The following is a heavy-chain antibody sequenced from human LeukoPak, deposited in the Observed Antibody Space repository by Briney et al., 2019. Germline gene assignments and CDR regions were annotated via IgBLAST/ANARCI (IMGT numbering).Heavy chain of an antibody. Sequence: NPSETLSLTCTVSGVSISSGGYYWSWIRQHPGKGLEWIGYIYYSGSTYYNPSLKSRLTISLDTSNNQFSLKLSSVTAAATAVYYCARGPVRDYSNYWGQGTLVTVSS. CDR1: GVSISSGGYY. D-gene: IGHD4-11*01. CDR2: IYYSGST. J-gene: IGHJ4*02. CDR3: ARGPVRDYSNY. V-gene: IGHV4-31*03.